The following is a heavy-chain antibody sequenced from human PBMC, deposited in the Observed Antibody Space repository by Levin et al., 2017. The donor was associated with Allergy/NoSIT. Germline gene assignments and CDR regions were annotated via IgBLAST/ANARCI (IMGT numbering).Heavy chain of an antibody. CDR2: IYHNGDT. CDR1: GGPISSGGYS. Sequence: PSETLSLTCVVSGGPISSGGYSWSWIRQPPGKGLEWIGFIYHNGDTYYNPSLKSRVTISVDKSKNQLSLRLSSVTAADTAVYFCARKLGWNLDYWGQGTLVTVSS. D-gene: IGHD6-19*01. CDR3: ARKLGWNLDY. V-gene: IGHV4-30-2*01. J-gene: IGHJ4*02.